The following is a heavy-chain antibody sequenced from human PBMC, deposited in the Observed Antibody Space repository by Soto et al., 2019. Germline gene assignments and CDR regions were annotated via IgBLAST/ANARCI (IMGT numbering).Heavy chain of an antibody. J-gene: IGHJ6*02. CDR3: AREAYTEIVVVVAAASYYYYGIDV. CDR1: GGTFSSYA. CDR2: IIPIFGTA. Sequence: QGQLVQSGAEVKKPGSSVKVSCKASGGTFSSYAISWVRQAPGQGLEWMGGIIPIFGTANYAQKFQGRVTITADESTSTAYMELSSLRSEDTAVYYCAREAYTEIVVVVAAASYYYYGIDVWGQGTTVTVSS. V-gene: IGHV1-69*01. D-gene: IGHD2-15*01.